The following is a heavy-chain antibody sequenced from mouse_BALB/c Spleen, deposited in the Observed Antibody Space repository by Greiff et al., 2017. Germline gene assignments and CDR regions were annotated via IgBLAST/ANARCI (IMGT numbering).Heavy chain of an antibody. Sequence: VQVVESGAELAKPGASVKMSCKASGYTFTSYWMHWVKQRPGQGLEWIGYINPSTGYTEYNQKFKDKATLTADKSSSTAYMQLSSLTSEDSAVYYCARSGFVYYGSSYYAMDYWGQGTSVTVSS. CDR3: ARSGFVYYGSSYYAMDY. V-gene: IGHV1-7*01. CDR1: GYTFTSYW. J-gene: IGHJ4*01. CDR2: INPSTGYT. D-gene: IGHD1-1*01.